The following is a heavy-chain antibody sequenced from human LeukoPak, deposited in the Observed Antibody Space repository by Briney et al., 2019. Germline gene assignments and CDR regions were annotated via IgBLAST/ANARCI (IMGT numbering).Heavy chain of an antibody. Sequence: PGGSLRLSCATSQFKFNNYGMTWVRQAPGKGLEWVSSITGSGGSTQYADSVKGRFTISRDNSKNTLYLQMNSLRAEDTAVYYCAKDLSGWLQLVSDAFDIWGQGTMVTISS. CDR3: AKDLSGWLQLVSDAFDI. CDR2: ITGSGGST. V-gene: IGHV3-23*01. CDR1: QFKFNNYG. J-gene: IGHJ3*02. D-gene: IGHD5-24*01.